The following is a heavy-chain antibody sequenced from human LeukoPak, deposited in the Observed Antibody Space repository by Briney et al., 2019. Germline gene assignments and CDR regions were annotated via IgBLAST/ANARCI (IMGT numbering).Heavy chain of an antibody. D-gene: IGHD3-22*01. CDR2: IYHSGST. CDR1: GGSISSGGYS. V-gene: IGHV4-30-2*01. J-gene: IGHJ3*02. Sequence: SETLSLTCAVSGGSISSGGYSWSWSRQPPGKGLEWIGYIYHSGSTYYNPSLKSRVTISVDRSKNQFSLKLSSVTAADTAVYYCARVGGYYYDSSVTDAFDIWGQGTMVTVSS. CDR3: ARVGGYYYDSSVTDAFDI.